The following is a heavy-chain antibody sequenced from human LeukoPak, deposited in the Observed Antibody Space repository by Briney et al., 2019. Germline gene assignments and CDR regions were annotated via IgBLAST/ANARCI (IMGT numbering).Heavy chain of an antibody. CDR2: ISAYNGNT. CDR1: GYTFTSYG. D-gene: IGHD4-17*01. V-gene: IGHV1-18*01. J-gene: IGHJ4*02. Sequence: ASVKVSCKASGYTFTSYGISWVRQAPGQGLEWMGWISAYNGNTNYAQKLQGRVTMTTDTSTSTAYMELRSLRSDDTAVYYCARDYRDYGDYAGFDYWGQGTLVTVSS. CDR3: ARDYRDYGDYAGFDY.